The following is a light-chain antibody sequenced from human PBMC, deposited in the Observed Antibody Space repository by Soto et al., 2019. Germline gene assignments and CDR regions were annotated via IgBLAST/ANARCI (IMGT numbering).Light chain of an antibody. Sequence: DIPMTQSPSSLAASVGDRVTITCRASQGIRNYLVWYQQKPGQPPKALIYAASTLQSGVPSRFSGSGSGREFTLTISGRQPEDVATYYCQNVDTAPMTFGGGTKVEIK. CDR2: AAS. J-gene: IGKJ4*01. V-gene: IGKV1-27*01. CDR3: QNVDTAPMT. CDR1: QGIRNY.